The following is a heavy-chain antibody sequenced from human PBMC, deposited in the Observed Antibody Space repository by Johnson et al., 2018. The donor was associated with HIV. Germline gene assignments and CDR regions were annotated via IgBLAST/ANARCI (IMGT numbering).Heavy chain of an antibody. CDR2: ISYDGSNK. CDR1: GFTVSNNY. D-gene: IGHD5-24*01. V-gene: IGHV3-30*03. J-gene: IGHJ3*02. CDR3: ARGRERGMFDI. Sequence: QEQLVESGGGLVQPGESLRLSCAASGFTVSNNYMHWVRQAPGKGLEWVAVISYDGSNKYYADSVKGRFTISRDNSKNTLYLQMNSLRTEDTALYYCARGRERGMFDIWGQGTMVTVSS.